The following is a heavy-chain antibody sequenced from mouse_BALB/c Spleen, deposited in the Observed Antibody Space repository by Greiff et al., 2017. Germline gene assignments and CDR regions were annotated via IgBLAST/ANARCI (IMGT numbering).Heavy chain of an antibody. D-gene: IGHD4-1*01. CDR3: ARREATTGDYYAMDY. V-gene: IGHV5-6*02. Sequence: EVKLMESGGDLVKPGGSLKLSCAASGFTFSSYGMSWVRQTPDKRLEWVATISSGGSYTYYPDSVKGRFTISRDNAKNTLYLQMSSLKSEDTAMYYCARREATTGDYYAMDYWGQGTSVTVSS. CDR1: GFTFSSYG. CDR2: ISSGGSYT. J-gene: IGHJ4*01.